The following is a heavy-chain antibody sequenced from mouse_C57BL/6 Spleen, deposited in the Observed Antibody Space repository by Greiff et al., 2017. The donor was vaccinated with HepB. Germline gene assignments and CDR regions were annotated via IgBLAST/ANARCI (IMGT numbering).Heavy chain of an antibody. CDR2: INPNNGGT. D-gene: IGHD2-3*01. V-gene: IGHV1-22*01. Sequence: EVQLVESGPELVKPGASVKMSCKASGYTFTDYNMHWVKQSHGKSLEWIGYINPNNGGTSYNQKFKGKATLTVNKSSSTAYMELRSRTSEDSAVYYCARTGNDGYYAYWGQGTLVTVSA. CDR1: GYTFTDYN. J-gene: IGHJ3*01. CDR3: ARTGNDGYYAY.